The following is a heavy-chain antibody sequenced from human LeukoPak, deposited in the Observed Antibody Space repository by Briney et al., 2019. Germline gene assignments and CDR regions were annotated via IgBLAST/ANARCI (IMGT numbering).Heavy chain of an antibody. CDR3: ARDHVYGGADY. Sequence: GGSLRLSCAASGFTFHNYAIHWVRHAPGKGLEWVSLTSGDGITTYFADSVRGRFTISRDNSKSSLFLQMNSLRTEDTALYYCARDHVYGGADYWGQGTLVTVSS. V-gene: IGHV3-43*02. D-gene: IGHD5/OR15-5a*01. J-gene: IGHJ4*02. CDR1: GFTFHNYA. CDR2: TSGDGITT.